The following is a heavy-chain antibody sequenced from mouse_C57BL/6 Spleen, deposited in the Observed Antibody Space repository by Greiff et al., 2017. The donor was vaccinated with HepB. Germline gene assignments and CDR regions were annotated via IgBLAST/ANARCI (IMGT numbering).Heavy chain of an antibody. CDR2: ISDGGSYT. V-gene: IGHV5-4*03. Sequence: EVKLVESGGGLVKPGGSLKLSCAASGFTFSSYAMSWVRQTPEKRLEWVATISDGGSYTYYPDNVKGRFTISRDNAKNNLYLQMSHLKSEDTAMYYCARASMMVTAAWFAYWGQGTLVTVSA. D-gene: IGHD2-3*01. J-gene: IGHJ3*01. CDR3: ARASMMVTAAWFAY. CDR1: GFTFSSYA.